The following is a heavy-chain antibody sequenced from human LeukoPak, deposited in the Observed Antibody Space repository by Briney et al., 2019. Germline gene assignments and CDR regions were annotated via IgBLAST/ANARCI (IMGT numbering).Heavy chain of an antibody. Sequence: GGSLRLSCAASGFTFSSYSMTWVRQAPGKGLEWVSSISSSSSYMYYADSVKGRFTISRDNAENSLYLQMNSLRAEDTAVYYCARTVDVAAANYYYYGMDVWGQGTTVTVSS. CDR3: ARTVDVAAANYYYYGMDV. V-gene: IGHV3-21*01. CDR2: ISSSSSYM. D-gene: IGHD6-25*01. J-gene: IGHJ6*02. CDR1: GFTFSSYS.